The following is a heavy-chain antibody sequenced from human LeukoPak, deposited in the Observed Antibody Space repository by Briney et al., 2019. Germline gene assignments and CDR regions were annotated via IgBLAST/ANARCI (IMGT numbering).Heavy chain of an antibody. J-gene: IGHJ3*02. D-gene: IGHD5-18*01. CDR3: AGRHVDTNAFDI. Sequence: SVEVSCKASGGTFSSYAISWVRQAPGQGLEWMGRIIPILGIANYAQKFQGRVTITADKSTSTAYMELSSLRSEDTAVYYCAGRHVDTNAFDIWGQGTMVTVSS. CDR2: IIPILGIA. V-gene: IGHV1-69*04. CDR1: GGTFSSYA.